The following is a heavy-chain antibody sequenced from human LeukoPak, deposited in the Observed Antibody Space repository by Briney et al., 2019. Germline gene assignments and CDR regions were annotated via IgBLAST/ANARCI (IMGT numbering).Heavy chain of an antibody. CDR2: LHYSGST. Sequence: SETLSLTCTVSGGSISSSSYYWGWIRQPPGKGLEWIGSLHYSGSTYYNPSLKSRVTISVDTSKNQFSLKLSSVTAADTAVYYCARHPNYYYYYMDVWGKGTTVTISS. CDR1: GGSISSSSYY. CDR3: ARHPNYYYYYMDV. V-gene: IGHV4-39*01. J-gene: IGHJ6*03.